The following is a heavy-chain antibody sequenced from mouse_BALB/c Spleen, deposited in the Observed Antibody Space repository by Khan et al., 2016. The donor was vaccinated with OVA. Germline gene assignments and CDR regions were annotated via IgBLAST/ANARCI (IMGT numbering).Heavy chain of an antibody. CDR2: IWTGGGT. V-gene: IGHV2-9-2*01. D-gene: IGHD1-1*01. J-gene: IGHJ1*01. Sequence: QVQLKESGPGLVAPSQSLSITCTVSGFSLTSYDISWIRQPPGKGLEWLGVIWTGGGTNYNSAFMSRLSINKDNSKSQVFLNMNSLQTDDTAIYYCVRRGHYYGSFYWYFDVWGAGTTVTVSS. CDR3: VRRGHYYGSFYWYFDV. CDR1: GFSLTSYD.